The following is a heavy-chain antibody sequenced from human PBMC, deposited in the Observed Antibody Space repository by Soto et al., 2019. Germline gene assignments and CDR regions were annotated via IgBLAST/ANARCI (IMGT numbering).Heavy chain of an antibody. CDR2: ISAHNGST. D-gene: IGHD2-2*01. Sequence: GASVKVSCKASGYNFTTYAVNWVRQAPGQGLEWMGWISAHNGSTNYAEKIQDRVTMTTDTSTTTAYMELRSLRSDDTAVYYCASTPEGYCSSSSCPFDYWGQGTLVTVSS. J-gene: IGHJ4*02. CDR3: ASTPEGYCSSSSCPFDY. CDR1: GYNFTTYA. V-gene: IGHV1-18*04.